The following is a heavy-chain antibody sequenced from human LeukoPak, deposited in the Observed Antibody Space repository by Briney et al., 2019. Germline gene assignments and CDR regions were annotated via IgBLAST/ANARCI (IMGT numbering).Heavy chain of an antibody. Sequence: PGRSLRLSCAASGFTFSSYGMHWVRQAPGKGLEWVAVISYDGSNKYYADSVKGRFTISRDNSKNTLYLQMNSLRAEDTAVYYCAMGVRCCSGGSCYSLYDAFDIWGQGTMVTVSS. D-gene: IGHD2-15*01. V-gene: IGHV3-30*03. J-gene: IGHJ3*02. CDR2: ISYDGSNK. CDR3: AMGVRCCSGGSCYSLYDAFDI. CDR1: GFTFSSYG.